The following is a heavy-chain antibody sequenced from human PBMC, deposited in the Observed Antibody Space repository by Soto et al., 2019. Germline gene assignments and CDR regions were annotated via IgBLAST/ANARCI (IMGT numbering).Heavy chain of an antibody. V-gene: IGHV4-61*08. CDR3: ARTERSGPNLPYFDY. CDR1: GGSISSGDYY. D-gene: IGHD2-15*01. Sequence: ETLSLTCTVSGGSISSGDYYWSWIRQPPGKGLEWIGYIDYSGSTNYNPSLKSRVTISVDTSKNQFSLKLSSVTAADTAVYYCARTERSGPNLPYFDYWGQGTLVTVSS. CDR2: IDYSGST. J-gene: IGHJ4*02.